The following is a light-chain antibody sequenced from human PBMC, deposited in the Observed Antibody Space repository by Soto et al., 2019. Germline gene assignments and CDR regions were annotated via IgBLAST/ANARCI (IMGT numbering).Light chain of an antibody. Sequence: IMMTQPPVTLSASPGERAPLSCRASPSISNNLAWYQQKPGQAPRLLTYYASTRATGIPARFSGSGSGTEFTLTISRPQSEDFALYYFQQYNDWPPLTVGQGTRLEIK. CDR1: PSISNN. V-gene: IGKV3-15*01. CDR2: YAS. J-gene: IGKJ5*01. CDR3: QQYNDWPPLT.